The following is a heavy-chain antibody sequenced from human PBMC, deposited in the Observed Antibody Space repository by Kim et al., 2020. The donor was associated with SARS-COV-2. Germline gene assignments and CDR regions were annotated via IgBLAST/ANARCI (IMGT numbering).Heavy chain of an antibody. Sequence: SETLSLTCTVSGGSISSYYWSWIRQPPGKGLEWIGYIYYSGSTNYNPSLKRRVTISVDTSKNQFSLKLSSVTAADTAVYYCARIIRRHGITMVRGVISNYYFDYWGQGTLVPVSS. CDR1: GGSISSYY. D-gene: IGHD3-10*01. V-gene: IGHV4-59*01. CDR2: IYYSGST. CDR3: ARIIRRHGITMVRGVISNYYFDY. J-gene: IGHJ4*02.